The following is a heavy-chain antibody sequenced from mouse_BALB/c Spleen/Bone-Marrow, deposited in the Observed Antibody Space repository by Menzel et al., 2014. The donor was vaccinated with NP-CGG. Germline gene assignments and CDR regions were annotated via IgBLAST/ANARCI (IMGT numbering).Heavy chain of an antibody. J-gene: IGHJ1*01. CDR3: ARDINYDIYWYFDV. D-gene: IGHD2-4*01. CDR1: GFTFTDYY. Sequence: EVHLVESGGGLVQPGGSLRLSCATSGFTFTDYYMNWVRQPPGKALEWLGFIRNKAKGYTSENSASVKGRFTISRDNSQSILYLQMNTLRAEDSATYYCARDINYDIYWYFDVWGAGTTVTVSS. V-gene: IGHV7-3*02. CDR2: IRNKAKGYTS.